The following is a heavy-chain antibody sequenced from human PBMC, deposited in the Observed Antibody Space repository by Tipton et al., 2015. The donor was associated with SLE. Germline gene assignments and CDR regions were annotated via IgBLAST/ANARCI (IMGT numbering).Heavy chain of an antibody. D-gene: IGHD3/OR15-3a*01. J-gene: IGHJ5*02. CDR3: AREMWDWGPHWFDP. CDR2: IRYGGST. CDR1: GDSITSSDYY. V-gene: IGHV4-39*07. Sequence: GLVKPSETLSLTCTVSGDSITSSDYYWGWIHQPPGKGLQWIGSIRYGGSTFYNPSLQSRVTISVDTPKNQFSLKLTSVTAADTAVYYCAREMWDWGPHWFDPWGQGTSVTVSS.